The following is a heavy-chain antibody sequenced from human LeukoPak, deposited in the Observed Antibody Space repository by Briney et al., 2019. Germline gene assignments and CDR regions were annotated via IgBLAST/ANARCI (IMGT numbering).Heavy chain of an antibody. CDR3: ARVST. D-gene: IGHD3-16*02. CDR2: IYSGGST. CDR1: GFTFDDYT. V-gene: IGHV3-53*01. Sequence: GGSLRLSCAASGFTFDDYTMHWVRQAPGKGLEWVSVIYSGGSTYYADSVKGRFTISRDNSKNTLYLQMNSLRAEDTAVYYCARVSTWGQGTLVTVSS. J-gene: IGHJ4*02.